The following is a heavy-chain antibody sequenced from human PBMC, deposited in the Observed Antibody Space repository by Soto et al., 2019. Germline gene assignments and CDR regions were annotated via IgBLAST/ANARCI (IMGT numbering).Heavy chain of an antibody. V-gene: IGHV4-61*01. CDR1: GGSVSSGIYY. Sequence: SETLSLTCTVSGGSVSSGIYYWSWIRQPPGKGLEWIGYIYYSGSTNYNPSLKSRVTISVDTSKNQFSLKLSSVTAADTAVYYCARAVNTGYSYGSFPYWGQGTLVTVSS. CDR3: ARAVNTGYSYGSFPY. CDR2: IYYSGST. D-gene: IGHD5-18*01. J-gene: IGHJ4*02.